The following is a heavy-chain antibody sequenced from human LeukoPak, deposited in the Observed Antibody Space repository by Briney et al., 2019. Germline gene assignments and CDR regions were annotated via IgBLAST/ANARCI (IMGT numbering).Heavy chain of an antibody. CDR2: IYYSGST. CDR3: ARHGVSDGDNFDH. V-gene: IGHV4-39*01. J-gene: IGHJ4*02. D-gene: IGHD4-17*01. CDR1: GGSISSSSYY. Sequence: SETLSLTCTVSGGSISSSSYYWGWIRQPPGKGLEWIGSIYYSGSTYYNPSLKSRVTISVDTSKNQFSLKLSSVTAADTAVYYCARHGVSDGDNFDHWGQGTLVTVSS.